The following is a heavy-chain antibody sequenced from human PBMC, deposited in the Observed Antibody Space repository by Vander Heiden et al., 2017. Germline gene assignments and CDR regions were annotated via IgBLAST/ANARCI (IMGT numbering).Heavy chain of an antibody. Sequence: EVQLVESGGRLVQPGRSLRLSCPASGSTLDDYAMHWVRQAPGKGLEWVSGISWNSGSIGYADSVKRRFTISRDNAKNSLYLQMNSLRAEDTALYYCAKDMGGWYSGRLDIWGQGTMVTVSS. CDR2: ISWNSGSI. CDR1: GSTLDDYA. V-gene: IGHV3-9*01. D-gene: IGHD1-26*01. CDR3: AKDMGGWYSGRLDI. J-gene: IGHJ3*02.